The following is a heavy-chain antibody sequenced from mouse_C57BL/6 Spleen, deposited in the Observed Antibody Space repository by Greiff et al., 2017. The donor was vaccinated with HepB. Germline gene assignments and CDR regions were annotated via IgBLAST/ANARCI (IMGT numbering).Heavy chain of an antibody. CDR2: IDPSDSET. V-gene: IGHV1-52*01. J-gene: IGHJ4*01. CDR1: GYTFTSYW. CDR3: ARWGGSSFYYAMDY. Sequence: QVQLKQPGAELVRPGSSVKLSCKASGYTFTSYWMHWVKQRPIQGLEWIGNIDPSDSETHYNQKFKDKATLTVDKSSSTAYMQLSSLTSEDSAVYYCARWGGSSFYYAMDYWGQGTSVTVSS. D-gene: IGHD1-1*01.